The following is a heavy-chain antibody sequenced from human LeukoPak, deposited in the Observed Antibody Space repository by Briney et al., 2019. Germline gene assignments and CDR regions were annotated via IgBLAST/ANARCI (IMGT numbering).Heavy chain of an antibody. V-gene: IGHV3-23*01. D-gene: IGHD3-16*01. CDR2: ISGSGGGT. Sequence: GGSLRLSCAASGFTFRSYAMSWARLAPGKGLEWVSTISGSGGGTLYPDSVKGRFTISRDNSKNTLWLHMTSLRAEDTAIYYCAKGSYPGDSSPTGDDYWGQGTLVTVSS. CDR3: AKGSYPGDSSPTGDDY. J-gene: IGHJ4*02. CDR1: GFTFRSYA.